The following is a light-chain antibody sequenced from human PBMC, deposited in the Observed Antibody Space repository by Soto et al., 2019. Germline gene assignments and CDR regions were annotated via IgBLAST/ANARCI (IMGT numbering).Light chain of an antibody. CDR1: QSVSRY. Sequence: EIGLTQSPATLSLSPGDRATLSCRASQSVSRYLAWYQQQPGQAPRLLIHDTYTRATGVPDTFSGSGSGTEFTLTISSLEPEDSAMYYCQQRFSWPPTFGGGTHVEIK. J-gene: IGKJ4*01. CDR2: DTY. CDR3: QQRFSWPPT. V-gene: IGKV3-11*01.